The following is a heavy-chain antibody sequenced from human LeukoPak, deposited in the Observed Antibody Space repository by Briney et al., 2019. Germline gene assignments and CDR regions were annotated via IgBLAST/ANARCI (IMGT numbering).Heavy chain of an antibody. J-gene: IGHJ4*02. Sequence: PGGSLRLSCAASGFTFSSYAMSWVRQAPGKGLEWVSAISGSGGSTYYADSVKGRFTISRDNSKNTLYLQMNSLRAEDTAVYYCAKRSVTGYYIPMCYFDYWGQGTLVTVSS. CDR2: ISGSGGST. V-gene: IGHV3-23*01. D-gene: IGHD3-9*01. CDR3: AKRSVTGYYIPMCYFDY. CDR1: GFTFSSYA.